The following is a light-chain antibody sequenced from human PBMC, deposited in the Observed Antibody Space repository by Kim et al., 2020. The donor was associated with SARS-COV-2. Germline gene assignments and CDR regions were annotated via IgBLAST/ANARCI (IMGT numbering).Light chain of an antibody. Sequence: VYPGERATLSCRASQSVSSDVAWYQQKPGQAPRLLIYGASTRATGIPATFSGSGSGTEFTLTISSLQSEDSAVYYCQQYNNWPLTFGGGTKVDIK. CDR2: GAS. CDR3: QQYNNWPLT. CDR1: QSVSSD. J-gene: IGKJ4*02. V-gene: IGKV3-15*01.